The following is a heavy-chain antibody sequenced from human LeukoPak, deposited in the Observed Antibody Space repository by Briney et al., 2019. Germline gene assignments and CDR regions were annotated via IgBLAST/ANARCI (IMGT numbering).Heavy chain of an antibody. J-gene: IGHJ4*02. V-gene: IGHV3-23*01. Sequence: GGSLRLSCAASGFTFSSYAMSWVRQAPGKGLEWVSAISGSGGSTYYADSVKGRFAISRDNSKNTLYLQMNSLRAEDTAVYYCAKDRDIVATIILFDYWGQGTLVTVSS. CDR3: AKDRDIVATIILFDY. CDR1: GFTFSSYA. CDR2: ISGSGGST. D-gene: IGHD5-12*01.